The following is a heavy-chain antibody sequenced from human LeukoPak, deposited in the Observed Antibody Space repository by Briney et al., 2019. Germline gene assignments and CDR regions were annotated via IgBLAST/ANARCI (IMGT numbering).Heavy chain of an antibody. CDR1: GGSISSGVYY. Sequence: PPETLSLTCTVSGGSISSGVYYWTWIRLHPGKGLEWIGYIYHSGSTSYNPSLKSRVSISVDTSKNQFSLNLSSATAADTAVYYCARERPTGWYFDYWGQGTLVTVSS. D-gene: IGHD6-19*01. CDR3: ARERPTGWYFDY. CDR2: IYHSGST. V-gene: IGHV4-31*03. J-gene: IGHJ4*02.